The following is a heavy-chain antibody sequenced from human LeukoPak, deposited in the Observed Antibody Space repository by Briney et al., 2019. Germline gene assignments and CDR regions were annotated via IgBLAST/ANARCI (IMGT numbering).Heavy chain of an antibody. D-gene: IGHD2-2*01. Sequence: SETLSLTCTVSGGSISSSIYYWGWIRQPPGKGLEWIGSIYYSGSTYYNPSLKSRVTISVDTSKNQFSLKLSSVTAADTAVYYCARDGSSRSVDYWGQGTLVTVSS. CDR1: GGSISSSIYY. J-gene: IGHJ4*02. CDR2: IYYSGST. V-gene: IGHV4-39*07. CDR3: ARDGSSRSVDY.